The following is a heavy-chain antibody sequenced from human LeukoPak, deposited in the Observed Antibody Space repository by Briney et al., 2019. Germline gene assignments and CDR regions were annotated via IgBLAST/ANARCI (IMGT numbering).Heavy chain of an antibody. J-gene: IGHJ4*02. V-gene: IGHV3-7*01. CDR1: GFTFNWSW. CDR3: AIWASGNY. CDR2: MDPSGSQK. Sequence: GGSLRLSCAASGFTFNWSWVNWVRQAPGKGLEWVANMDPSGSQKRYVDSVKGRFTISRDNPGTSVYLEMNSLRTEDTAIYYCAIWASGNYWGQGTLVTVSS. D-gene: IGHD3-10*01.